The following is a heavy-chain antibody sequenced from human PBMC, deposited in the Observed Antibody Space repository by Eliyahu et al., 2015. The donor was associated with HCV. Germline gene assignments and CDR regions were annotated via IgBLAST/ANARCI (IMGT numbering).Heavy chain of an antibody. Sequence: QVQLQESGPGLVKPSQTLSLTCTVSGGSISXGGYYWSWIRQHPGKGLEWIGYIYYSGSTYYNPSLKSRVTISVDTSKNQFSLKLSSVTAADTAVYYCVSTLGGPGYYYYGMDVWGQGTTVTVSS. CDR3: VSTLGGPGYYYYGMDV. CDR2: IYYSGST. CDR1: GGSISXGGYY. D-gene: IGHD3-16*01. J-gene: IGHJ6*02. V-gene: IGHV4-31*03.